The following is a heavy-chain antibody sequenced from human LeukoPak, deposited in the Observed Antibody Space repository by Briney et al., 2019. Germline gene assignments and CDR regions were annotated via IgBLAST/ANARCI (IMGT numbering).Heavy chain of an antibody. V-gene: IGHV3-15*01. CDR3: TTDSPHDYGDYGYGY. D-gene: IGHD4-17*01. J-gene: IGHJ4*02. CDR1: GFTFSSYA. Sequence: GGSLRLSCAASGFTFSSYAMHWVRQAPGKGLEWVGRIKSKTDGGTTDYAAPVKGRFTISRDDSKNTLYLQMNSLKTEDTAVYYCTTDSPHDYGDYGYGYWGQGTLVTVSS. CDR2: IKSKTDGGTT.